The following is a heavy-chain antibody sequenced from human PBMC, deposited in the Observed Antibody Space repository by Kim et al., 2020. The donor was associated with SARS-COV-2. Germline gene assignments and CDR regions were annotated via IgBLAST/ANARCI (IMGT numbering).Heavy chain of an antibody. Sequence: SETLSLTCTVSGCSISSSSYYWGWIRQPPGQGLEWIGSIYYSGSTYYNPSLKSRVTISVDTSKNQFSLKLSSVTAADTAVYYCARISLAVADYLGYWGQGTLVTVSS. D-gene: IGHD6-19*01. CDR1: GCSISSSSYY. CDR2: IYYSGST. V-gene: IGHV4-39*01. CDR3: ARISLAVADYLGY. J-gene: IGHJ4*02.